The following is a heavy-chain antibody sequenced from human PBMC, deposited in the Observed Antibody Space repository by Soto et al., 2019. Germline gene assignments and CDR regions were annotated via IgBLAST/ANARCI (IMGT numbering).Heavy chain of an antibody. CDR3: ARQAPSYSSSWSNYYSGMDV. Sequence: PGESLKISCKGSGYSFTSYWISWVRQMPGKGLEWMGRIDPSDSYTNYSPSFQGHVTISADKSISTAYLQWSSLKASDTAMYYCARQAPSYSSSWSNYYSGMDVWGQGTTVTVSS. J-gene: IGHJ6*02. CDR2: IDPSDSYT. V-gene: IGHV5-10-1*01. D-gene: IGHD6-13*01. CDR1: GYSFTSYW.